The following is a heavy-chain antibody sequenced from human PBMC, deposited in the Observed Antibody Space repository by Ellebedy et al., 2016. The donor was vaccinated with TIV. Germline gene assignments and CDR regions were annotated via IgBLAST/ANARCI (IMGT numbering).Heavy chain of an antibody. Sequence: GESLKISCTASGFTFSNYAMHWVRQAPGKGLEWVAVIWYDGSNKYYADSVKGRFTISRDNSKNTLYLEMDSLRAEDTALYYCARGDYDSSGYLSVNYFDYWGQGTLVTVSS. CDR2: IWYDGSNK. V-gene: IGHV3-33*08. CDR1: GFTFSNYA. J-gene: IGHJ4*02. CDR3: ARGDYDSSGYLSVNYFDY. D-gene: IGHD3-22*01.